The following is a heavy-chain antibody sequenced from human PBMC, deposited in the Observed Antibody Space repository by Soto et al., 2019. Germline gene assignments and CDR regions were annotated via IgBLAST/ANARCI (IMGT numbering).Heavy chain of an antibody. CDR2: ISYDGSNK. J-gene: IGHJ4*02. CDR3: AKDGGSTSEGADY. D-gene: IGHD2-2*01. CDR1: GFTFSSYG. V-gene: IGHV3-30*18. Sequence: GGSLRLSCAASGFTFSSYGMHWVRQAPGKGLEWVAVISYDGSNKYYADSVKGRFTISRDNSKNTLYLQMNSLRAKDTAVYYCAKDGGSTSEGADYWGQGTLVTVSS.